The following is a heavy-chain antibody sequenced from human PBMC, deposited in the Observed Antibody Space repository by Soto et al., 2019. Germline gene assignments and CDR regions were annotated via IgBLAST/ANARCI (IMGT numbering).Heavy chain of an antibody. CDR2: IIPIFGTA. Sequence: QVQLVQSGAEVKKPGSSVKVSCKASGGTFSSYAISWVRQAPGQGLEWMGGIIPIFGTANYAQKFQGRVTITADESTSTAYMELSSVRSEDTAVYYCARDSGVVVAATWNWFDPWGQGTLVTVSS. J-gene: IGHJ5*02. CDR1: GGTFSSYA. V-gene: IGHV1-69*01. D-gene: IGHD2-15*01. CDR3: ARDSGVVVAATWNWFDP.